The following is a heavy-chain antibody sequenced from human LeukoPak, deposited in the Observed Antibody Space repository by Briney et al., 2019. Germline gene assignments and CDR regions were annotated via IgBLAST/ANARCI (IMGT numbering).Heavy chain of an antibody. D-gene: IGHD4-17*01. V-gene: IGHV3-21*04. CDR2: ISSTSSYV. Sequence: GGSLRLSCAASGFTFTTYSMNWVRQAPGKGPEWVSSISSTSSYVYYADSVRGRFTISRDNAKNSLYLQMDSLRAEDTAVYYCAKDPNGDYIGAFDIWGQGTMVTVSS. CDR3: AKDPNGDYIGAFDI. J-gene: IGHJ3*02. CDR1: GFTFTTYS.